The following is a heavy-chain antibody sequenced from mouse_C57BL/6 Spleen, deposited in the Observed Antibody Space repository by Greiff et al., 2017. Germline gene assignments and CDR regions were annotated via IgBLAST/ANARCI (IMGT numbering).Heavy chain of an antibody. J-gene: IGHJ2*01. CDR3: ARLGTSFDY. CDR2: ISSGGSYT. V-gene: IGHV5-6*01. CDR1: GFTFSSYG. D-gene: IGHD4-1*01. Sequence: EVKLQESGGDLVKPGGSLKLSCAASGFTFSSYGMSWVRQTPDKRLEWVATISSGGSYTYYPDSVKGRFTISRDNAKNTLYLQMSSLKSEDTDMYYCARLGTSFDYWGQGTTLTVSS.